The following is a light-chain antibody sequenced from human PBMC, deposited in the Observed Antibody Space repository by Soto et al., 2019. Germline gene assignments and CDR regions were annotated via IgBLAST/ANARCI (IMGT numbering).Light chain of an antibody. V-gene: IGKV1-33*01. CDR2: DAS. Sequence: DIQMTQSPSTLSASVGDRVTITCRASQNVNKWLAWFQQKPGKVPKLLIFDASTLQTGVPSRFSGSGSGTDFTFTISSLQPEDIATYYCQQYANLPITFGQGTRLEIK. CDR1: QNVNKW. J-gene: IGKJ5*01. CDR3: QQYANLPIT.